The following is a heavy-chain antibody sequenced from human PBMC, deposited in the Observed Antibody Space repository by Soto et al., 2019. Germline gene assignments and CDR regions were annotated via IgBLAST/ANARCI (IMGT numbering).Heavy chain of an antibody. CDR3: AKDRGWLAERYYYGMDV. J-gene: IGHJ6*02. CDR1: GFTFSSYG. Sequence: QVQLVESGGGVVQPGRSLRLSCAASGFTFSSYGMHWVRQAPGKGLEWVAVISYDGSNKYYADSVKGRFTISRDNSKNTPYLKMNSLRAEDTAVYYCAKDRGWLAERYYYGMDVWGQGTTVTVSS. CDR2: ISYDGSNK. V-gene: IGHV3-30*18. D-gene: IGHD6-19*01.